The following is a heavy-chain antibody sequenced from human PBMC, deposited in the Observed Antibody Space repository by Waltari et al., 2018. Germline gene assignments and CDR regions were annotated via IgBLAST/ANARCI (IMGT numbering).Heavy chain of an antibody. Sequence: QVQLQESGPGLVKPSETLSLTCTVSGGSISSYYWSWIRQPPGKGLEWIGYIYYSGSTNYNPSLKSRVTISVDTSKNQFSLKLSSVTAADTAVYYCARDRESWYRNYYYMDVWGKGTTVTVSS. CDR1: GGSISSYY. J-gene: IGHJ6*03. V-gene: IGHV4-59*01. CDR3: ARDRESWYRNYYYMDV. D-gene: IGHD6-13*01. CDR2: IYYSGST.